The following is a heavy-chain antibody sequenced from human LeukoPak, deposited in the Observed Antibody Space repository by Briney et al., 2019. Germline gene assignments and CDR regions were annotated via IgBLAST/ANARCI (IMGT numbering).Heavy chain of an antibody. CDR3: AKDIGDTRAFDI. J-gene: IGHJ3*02. Sequence: GGPLRLSCAASGFTFDDYAMHWVRQAPGKGLEWVSGISWNSGSIGYADSVKGRFTISRDNAKNSLYLQMNSLRAEDTALYYCAKDIGDTRAFDIWGQGTMVTVSS. CDR1: GFTFDDYA. D-gene: IGHD2-21*02. V-gene: IGHV3-9*01. CDR2: ISWNSGSI.